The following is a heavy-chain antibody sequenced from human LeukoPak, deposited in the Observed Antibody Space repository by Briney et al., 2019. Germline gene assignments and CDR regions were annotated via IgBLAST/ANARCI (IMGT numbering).Heavy chain of an antibody. CDR3: AREWLGSGLDY. D-gene: IGHD1-26*01. Sequence: GGSLRLSCAGSGLTFSSYWMHWVRQAPGKGLVWVSRIRSDGISTSYADSVKGRFTISRDNAKNTLYLQMNSLRVEDTAVYYCAREWLGSGLDYWGQGTLVTVSS. J-gene: IGHJ4*02. CDR2: IRSDGIST. CDR1: GLTFSSYW. V-gene: IGHV3-74*01.